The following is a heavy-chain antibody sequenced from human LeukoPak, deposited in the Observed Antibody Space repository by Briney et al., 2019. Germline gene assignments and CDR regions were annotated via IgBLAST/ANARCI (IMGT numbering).Heavy chain of an antibody. Sequence: ASVKVSCKASGYTFTSYYMHWVRQAPGQGLEWMGWINPNSGGTNYAQKFQGWVTMTRDTSISTAYMELSRLRSDDTAVYYCARGPHVLLWFGESLYYFDYWGQGTLVTVSS. J-gene: IGHJ4*02. V-gene: IGHV1-2*04. CDR3: ARGPHVLLWFGESLYYFDY. D-gene: IGHD3-10*01. CDR2: INPNSGGT. CDR1: GYTFTSYY.